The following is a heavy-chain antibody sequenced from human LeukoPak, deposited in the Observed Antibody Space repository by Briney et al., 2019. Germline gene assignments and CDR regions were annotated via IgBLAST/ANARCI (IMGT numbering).Heavy chain of an antibody. D-gene: IGHD3-22*01. Sequence: HAGGSLRLSCAGSGFTFSSNWMHWVRQGSGKGLVWVSRINSDGRSTTYADSEKGRFTISRDNAKNTLYLQMNSLRAEDTAVYYCARAADYYGSSGYKTPPGYWGQGTLVTVSS. V-gene: IGHV3-74*01. CDR1: GFTFSSNW. J-gene: IGHJ4*02. CDR2: INSDGRST. CDR3: ARAADYYGSSGYKTPPGY.